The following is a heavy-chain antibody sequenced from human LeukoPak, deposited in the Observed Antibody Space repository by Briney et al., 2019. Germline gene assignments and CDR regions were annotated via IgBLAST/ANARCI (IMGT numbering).Heavy chain of an antibody. V-gene: IGHV1-69*13. CDR3: ARVGVPAAAIDY. D-gene: IGHD2-2*01. Sequence: GASVKVSCKASGGTFSSYAISWVRQAPGQGLEWMGGIIPIFGTANYAQKFQGRVTITADESTSTAYMELSSLGSEDTAVYYCARVGVPAAAIDYWGQGTLVTVSS. CDR2: IIPIFGTA. J-gene: IGHJ4*02. CDR1: GGTFSSYA.